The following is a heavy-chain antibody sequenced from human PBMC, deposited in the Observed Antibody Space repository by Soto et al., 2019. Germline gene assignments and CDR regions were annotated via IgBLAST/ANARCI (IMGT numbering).Heavy chain of an antibody. Sequence: SETLSLTCTVSGGSISSGGYYWSWIRQHPGKGLEWIGYIYYSGSTYYNPSLKSRVTISVDTSKNQFSLKLSSVTAADTAVYYCARSLAAAGPRDVSFDYWGQGTLVTVSS. V-gene: IGHV4-31*03. J-gene: IGHJ4*02. D-gene: IGHD6-13*01. CDR3: ARSLAAAGPRDVSFDY. CDR2: IYYSGST. CDR1: GGSISSGGYY.